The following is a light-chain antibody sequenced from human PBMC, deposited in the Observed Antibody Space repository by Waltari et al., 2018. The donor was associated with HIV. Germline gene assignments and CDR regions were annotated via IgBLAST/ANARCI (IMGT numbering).Light chain of an antibody. CDR2: RNH. CDR3: ATWDDSLSGVL. V-gene: IGLV1-47*01. J-gene: IGLJ2*01. Sequence: SVLTQQPSASGTPVQRVTISCSGSSSNIGRHYVFWYQQLPGTAPKLLMHRNHQRPSGVPDQFSDSTSGTSASLAISGLRSEDEADYYCATWDDSLSGVLFGGGTKLTVL. CDR1: SSNIGRHY.